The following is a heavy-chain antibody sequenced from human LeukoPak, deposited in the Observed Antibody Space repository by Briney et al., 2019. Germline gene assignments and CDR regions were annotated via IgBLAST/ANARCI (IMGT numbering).Heavy chain of an antibody. D-gene: IGHD2-15*01. CDR3: AKNGDRGAYCTGGTCYPYFYYYMDV. CDR1: GFTFSSYG. V-gene: IGHV3-23*01. J-gene: IGHJ6*03. Sequence: GGTLRLSCAASGFTFSSYGMSWVRQAPGKGLEWVSSISSTGGTTYYADSVKGRFTISRDNSKNTLYLQMNSLRAEDTAIYYCAKNGDRGAYCTGGTCYPYFYYYMDVWGKGTTVTI. CDR2: ISSTGGTT.